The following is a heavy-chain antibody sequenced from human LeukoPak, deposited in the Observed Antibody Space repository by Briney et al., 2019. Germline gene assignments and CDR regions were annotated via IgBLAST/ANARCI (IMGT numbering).Heavy chain of an antibody. V-gene: IGHV3-74*01. CDR1: GFTFSNYW. CDR2: INSDGINT. J-gene: IGHJ6*03. Sequence: PGGSLRLSCAASGFTFSNYWMHWVRRAPGKGLVWVSRINSDGINTSYADSVKGRFTISRDNAKNSLYLQMNSLRAEDTAVYYCARDRRVWFGELFPGDRDSYYYYMDVWGKGTTVTISS. D-gene: IGHD3-10*01. CDR3: ARDRRVWFGELFPGDRDSYYYYMDV.